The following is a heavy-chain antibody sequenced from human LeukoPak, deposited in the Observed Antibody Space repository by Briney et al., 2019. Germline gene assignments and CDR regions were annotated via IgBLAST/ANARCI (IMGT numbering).Heavy chain of an antibody. J-gene: IGHJ6*02. CDR3: ATHPSIFYGMDV. CDR2: IYYSGST. CDR1: GGSISSSSYY. D-gene: IGHD3-3*01. Sequence: SETLSLTCTVSGGSISSSSYYWGWIRQPPGKGLEWIGSIYYSGSTYYNPSLKSRVTISVDTSKNQFSLKLSSVTAADTAVYYCATHPSIFYGMDVWGQGTTVTVSS. V-gene: IGHV4-39*07.